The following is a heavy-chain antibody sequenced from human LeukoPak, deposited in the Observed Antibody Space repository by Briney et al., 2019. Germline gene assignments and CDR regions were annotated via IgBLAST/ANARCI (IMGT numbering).Heavy chain of an antibody. Sequence: GGSLRLSCAASGFTFSSYWMHWVRQAPGKGLVWVSRINSDGSSTSYADSVKGRFTISRDNAKNTLYLQMNSLRAEDTAVYYCARVRQQLDFDYWGQGTLVTVSS. V-gene: IGHV3-74*01. CDR1: GFTFSSYW. CDR3: ARVRQQLDFDY. D-gene: IGHD6-13*01. CDR2: INSDGSST. J-gene: IGHJ4*02.